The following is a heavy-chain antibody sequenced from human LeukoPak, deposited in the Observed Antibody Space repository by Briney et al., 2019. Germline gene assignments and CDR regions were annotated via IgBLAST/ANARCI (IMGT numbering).Heavy chain of an antibody. V-gene: IGHV3-13*04. CDR1: GFTFSSYD. Sequence: GGSLRLSCAASGFTFSSYDMHWVRQATGKGLEWVSAIDTAGDTYYPGSVKGRFTISRENAKNSLYLQINSLRAGDTAVYYCARDRHGFDYWGQGTLSPSPQ. J-gene: IGHJ4*02. CDR3: ARDRHGFDY. CDR2: IDTAGDT. D-gene: IGHD6-6*01.